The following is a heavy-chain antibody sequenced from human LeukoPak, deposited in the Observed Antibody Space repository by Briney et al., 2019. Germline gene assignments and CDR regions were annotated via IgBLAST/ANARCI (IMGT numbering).Heavy chain of an antibody. J-gene: IGHJ3*02. CDR3: AVGYSYGYLTAFDI. D-gene: IGHD5-18*01. V-gene: IGHV1-2*02. CDR1: GYTFTGYY. CDR2: INPNSGGT. Sequence: ASVKVSCKASGYTFTGYYMHWVRQAPGQGLEWMGWINPNSGGTNYAQKFQGRVTMTRDTSISTAYMVLSRLRSDDTAVYYCAVGYSYGYLTAFDIWGQGTMVTVSS.